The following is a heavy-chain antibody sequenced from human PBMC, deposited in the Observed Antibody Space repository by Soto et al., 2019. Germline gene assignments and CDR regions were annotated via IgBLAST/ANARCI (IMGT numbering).Heavy chain of an antibody. V-gene: IGHV4-59*01. J-gene: IGHJ4*02. CDR3: ARASGPRKSLFDY. D-gene: IGHD3-10*01. CDR1: GGSISSYY. CDR2: IYYSVST. Sequence: SETLSLTCTVSGGSISSYYWSWIRQPPGKGLEWIGYIYYSVSTNYNPSLKSRVTISVDTSKNQFSLKLSSVTAADTAVYYRARASGPRKSLFDYWGQGTLVTVSS.